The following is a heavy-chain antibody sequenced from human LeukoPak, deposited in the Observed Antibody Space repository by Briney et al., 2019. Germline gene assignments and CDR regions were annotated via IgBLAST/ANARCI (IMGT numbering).Heavy chain of an antibody. CDR2: IYYSGST. J-gene: IGHJ4*02. CDR3: AREAVELGDYFDY. D-gene: IGHD3-10*01. Sequence: SETLSLTCTVSGGSISSGGYHWSWIRQHPGKGLEWIGYIYYSGSTYYNPSLKSRVTISVDTSKNQFSLKLSSVTAADTAVYYCAREAVELGDYFDYWGQGTLVTVSS. V-gene: IGHV4-31*03. CDR1: GGSISSGGYH.